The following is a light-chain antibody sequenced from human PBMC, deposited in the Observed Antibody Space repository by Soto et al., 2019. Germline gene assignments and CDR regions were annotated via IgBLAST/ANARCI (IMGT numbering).Light chain of an antibody. Sequence: FVPTPPASGSGSPGQSIIISCTGTVSDVVSHNDDSCYQQHPRKAARLMLYDGITRPSGVSNRFSGSKSGNTASLTISGLQAEAEADYYCCSYAGSSTFETYVFGPGNKVTVL. J-gene: IGLJ1*01. CDR1: VSDVVSHND. CDR2: DGI. V-gene: IGLV2-23*03. CDR3: CSYAGSSTFETYV.